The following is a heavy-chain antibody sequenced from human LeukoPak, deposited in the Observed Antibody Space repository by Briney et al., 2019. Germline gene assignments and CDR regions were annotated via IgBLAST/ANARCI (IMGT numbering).Heavy chain of an antibody. J-gene: IGHJ6*03. Sequence: ASVKVSCKASGYTFTSYDINWVRQATGQGLEWMGRMNPNSGNTGYAQKFQGRVTITRNTSISTAYMELSSLRSEDTAVYYCARVGYCSSTSCFPYYYYYMDVWGQGTTVTVSS. CDR2: MNPNSGNT. CDR1: GYTFTSYD. V-gene: IGHV1-8*03. CDR3: ARVGYCSSTSCFPYYYYYMDV. D-gene: IGHD2-2*01.